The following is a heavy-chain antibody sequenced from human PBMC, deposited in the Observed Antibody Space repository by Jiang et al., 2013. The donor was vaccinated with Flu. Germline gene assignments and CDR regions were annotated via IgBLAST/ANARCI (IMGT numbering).Heavy chain of an antibody. CDR2: IYPGDSDT. CDR3: ARRETDCSGETCYAGAFDI. V-gene: IGHV5-51*01. Sequence: GAEVKKPGESLRISCKGSGYTFTKYWIGWVRQMPGKGLEWMGIIYPGDSDTRYSPSFEGQVIISGDRSTSIVYLQWSSLKASDTATYYCARRETDCSGETCYAGAFDIWGQGTMVTVAS. D-gene: IGHD2-15*01. J-gene: IGHJ3*02. CDR1: GYTFTKYW.